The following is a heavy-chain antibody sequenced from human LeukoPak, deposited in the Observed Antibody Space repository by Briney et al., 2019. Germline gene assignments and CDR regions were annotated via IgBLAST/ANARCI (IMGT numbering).Heavy chain of an antibody. CDR1: GFTFSSYS. Sequence: GGSLRLSCAASGFTFSSYSMNWVRQAPGKGLEWVSSISSSGSYIYYADSVKGRFTISRDNAKNSLYLQMNSLRAEDTAVYYCASSTPGTRDAFDIWGQGTMVTVPS. V-gene: IGHV3-21*01. J-gene: IGHJ3*02. CDR3: ASSTPGTRDAFDI. CDR2: ISSSGSYI. D-gene: IGHD6-13*01.